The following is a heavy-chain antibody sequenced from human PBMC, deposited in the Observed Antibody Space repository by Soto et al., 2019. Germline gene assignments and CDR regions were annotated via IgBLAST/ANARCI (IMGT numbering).Heavy chain of an antibody. D-gene: IGHD3-16*01. CDR1: GFTFSSYG. CDR3: AKDRLSPIMARPYYYYYGMDV. Sequence: GGSLRLSCAASGFTFSSYGMHWVRQAPGKGLEWVAVISYDGSNKYYADSVKGLFTISRDNSKNTLYLQMNSLRAEDTAVYYCAKDRLSPIMARPYYYYYGMDVWGQGTTVTVSS. CDR2: ISYDGSNK. V-gene: IGHV3-30*18. J-gene: IGHJ6*02.